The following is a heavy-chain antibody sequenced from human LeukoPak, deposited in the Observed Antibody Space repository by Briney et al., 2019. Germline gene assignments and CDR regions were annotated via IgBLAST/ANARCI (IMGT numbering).Heavy chain of an antibody. CDR1: GGSFSTHY. CDR2: INHRGDT. J-gene: IGHJ4*03. Sequence: SETLSLTCAVYGGSFSTHYWSWIRQAPGKGLEWIAEINHRGDTNYNPSVKSRVTISVDTSKNQFSLKITSLTPADTAVYYCARGPTISETGYFDYWGQGTLVTVSS. CDR3: ARGPTISETGYFDY. V-gene: IGHV4-34*01. D-gene: IGHD1-1*01.